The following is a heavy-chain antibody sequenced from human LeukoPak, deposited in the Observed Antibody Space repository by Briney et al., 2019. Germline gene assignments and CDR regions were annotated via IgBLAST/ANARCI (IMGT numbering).Heavy chain of an antibody. CDR1: GGSISSYY. CDR3: ATLMNYYDSSGYSSYYYGMDV. CDR2: IYYSGST. Sequence: SETLSLTCTVSGGSISSYYWSWIRQPPGKGLEWIGYIYYSGSTNYNPSLKSRVTISVDTSKNQFSLKLSSVTAADTAVYYCATLMNYYDSSGYSSYYYGMDVWGQGTTVTVSS. D-gene: IGHD3-22*01. V-gene: IGHV4-59*08. J-gene: IGHJ6*02.